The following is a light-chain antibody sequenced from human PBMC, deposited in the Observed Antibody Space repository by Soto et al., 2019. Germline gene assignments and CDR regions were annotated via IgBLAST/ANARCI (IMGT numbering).Light chain of an antibody. J-gene: IGKJ2*01. CDR1: LSISTW. CDR2: DAS. V-gene: IGKV1-5*01. CDR3: QHYDSYPYT. Sequence: DIQMTQSPSTLSASVGDTVTITCRASLSISTWMAWYQQKPGKAPKLLMFDASTLSGGVPSRFSGSASGTAFTLTISSLQPDDFATYYCQHYDSYPYTFGQGTKVEI.